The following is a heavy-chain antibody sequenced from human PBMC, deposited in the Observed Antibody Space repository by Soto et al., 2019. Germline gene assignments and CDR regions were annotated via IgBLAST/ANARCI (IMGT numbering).Heavy chain of an antibody. V-gene: IGHV3-21*01. Sequence: EVHLVESGGGLVKPGGSLRLSCAASGFDFSSYSMNWFRQAPGKGLEWVSAINEDSSYIYYAHSLRGRFTISIDNAKETLYAQMNSLRAEDEGVYYCLREFGWYFRSGYMDVWGEGATVTVSS. CDR1: GFDFSSYS. CDR3: LREFGWYFRSGYMDV. D-gene: IGHD3-10*02. J-gene: IGHJ6*03. CDR2: INEDSSYI.